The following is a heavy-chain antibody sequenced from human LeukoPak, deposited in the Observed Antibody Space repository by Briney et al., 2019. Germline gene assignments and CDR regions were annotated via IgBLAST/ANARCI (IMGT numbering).Heavy chain of an antibody. D-gene: IGHD3-16*01. J-gene: IGHJ4*02. CDR1: NYSISSGYY. V-gene: IGHV4-38-2*01. Sequence: SETLSLTCAVPNYSISSGYYWGWIRQPPGKGLEWIGSIYHSGSTYYNPSLKSRVTISADTSKNQFSLKLTSVTATDTAVYYCARGRGGGFASSSLDSWGQGTLVTVSS. CDR3: ARGRGGGFASSSLDS. CDR2: IYHSGST.